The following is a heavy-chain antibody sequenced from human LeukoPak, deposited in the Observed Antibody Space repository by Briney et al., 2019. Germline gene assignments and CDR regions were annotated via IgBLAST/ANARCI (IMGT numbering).Heavy chain of an antibody. D-gene: IGHD2-15*01. V-gene: IGHV3-7*01. CDR3: AKVVVVAATCWFDP. J-gene: IGHJ5*02. Sequence: PGGSLRLSCAASGFTFSSYWMSWVRQAPGKGLEWVANIKQDGSEKYYVDSVKGRFTISRDNAKNSLYLQMNSLRAEDTAVYYCAKVVVVAATCWFDPWGQGTLVTVSS. CDR1: GFTFSSYW. CDR2: IKQDGSEK.